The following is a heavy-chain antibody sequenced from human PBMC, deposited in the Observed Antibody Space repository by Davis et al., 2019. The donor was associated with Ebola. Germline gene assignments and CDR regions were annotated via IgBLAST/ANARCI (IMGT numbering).Heavy chain of an antibody. D-gene: IGHD3-16*01. J-gene: IGHJ4*02. Sequence: GESLKISCAASGFTFSSYAMHWVRQAPGKGLEWVAVISYDGSNKYYADSVKGRSTISRDNSKNTLYLQMNSLRAEDTAVYYCANTWGSASYWGQGTLVTVSS. CDR1: GFTFSSYA. V-gene: IGHV3-30-3*01. CDR2: ISYDGSNK. CDR3: ANTWGSASY.